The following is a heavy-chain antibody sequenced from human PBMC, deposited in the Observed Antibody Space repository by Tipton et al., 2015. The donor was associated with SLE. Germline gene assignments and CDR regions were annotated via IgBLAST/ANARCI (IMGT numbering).Heavy chain of an antibody. V-gene: IGHV4-34*01. Sequence: TLSLTCAVYGGSFSGYYWSWIRQPPGKGLEWIGEINHSGSTNYNPSLKSRVTISVDTSKKQFSLKLSPVTAADTAVYYCATTAAADKGWFDPWGQGNLVTVSS. CDR1: GGSFSGYY. CDR2: INHSGST. J-gene: IGHJ5*02. CDR3: ATTAAADKGWFDP. D-gene: IGHD6-13*01.